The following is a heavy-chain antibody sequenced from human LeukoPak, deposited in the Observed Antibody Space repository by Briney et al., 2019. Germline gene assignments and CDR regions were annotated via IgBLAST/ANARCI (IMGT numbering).Heavy chain of an antibody. D-gene: IGHD3-10*01. CDR1: GGSISNYY. CDR3: AGVDYYGSGSYYTPLDDY. Sequence: PSETLSLTCTVSGGSISNYYWSWIRQPPGKGLEWIGYISYSGSTYYNPSLKSRVTISVDTSKNQFSLKLSSVTAADTAVYYCAGVDYYGSGSYYTPLDDYWGQGTLVTVSS. J-gene: IGHJ4*02. CDR2: ISYSGST. V-gene: IGHV4-59*12.